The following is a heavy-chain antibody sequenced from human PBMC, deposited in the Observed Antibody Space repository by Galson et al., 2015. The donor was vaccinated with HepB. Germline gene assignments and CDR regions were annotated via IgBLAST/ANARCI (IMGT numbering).Heavy chain of an antibody. D-gene: IGHD3-10*01. CDR3: AKGGRSYYYYYMDV. J-gene: IGHJ6*03. CDR2: ISYDGSNK. Sequence: SLRLSCAASGFTFSSYGMHWVRQAPGKGLEWVAVISYDGSNKYYADSVKGRFTISRDNSKNTLYLQMNSLRAEDTAVYYCAKGGRSYYYYYMDVWGKGTTVTVSS. V-gene: IGHV3-30*18. CDR1: GFTFSSYG.